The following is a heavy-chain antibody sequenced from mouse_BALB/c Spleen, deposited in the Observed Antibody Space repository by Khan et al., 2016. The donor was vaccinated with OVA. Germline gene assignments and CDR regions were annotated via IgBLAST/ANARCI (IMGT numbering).Heavy chain of an antibody. CDR2: INPHIGET. CDR3: ARKNGSDFDY. V-gene: IGHV1-20*02. D-gene: IGHD1-1*01. Sequence: IQLVQSGPELVKPGASVKISCKASGYSFTGYFMNWVMQSHGKSLEWIGRINPHIGETLYNQKFKGKATLTVDESSRTVHMELRSLASEDSAVYYCARKNGSDFDYWGHGTTLTVSS. CDR1: GYSFTGYF. J-gene: IGHJ2*01.